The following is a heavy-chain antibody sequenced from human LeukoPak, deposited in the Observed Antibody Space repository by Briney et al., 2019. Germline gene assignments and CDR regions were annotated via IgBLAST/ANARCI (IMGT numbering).Heavy chain of an antibody. CDR2: ISYDGSNK. CDR3: ARDRGGDGNWYFDL. V-gene: IGHV3-30*04. J-gene: IGHJ2*01. CDR1: GFTFSSYA. Sequence: GGSLRLSCAASGFTFSSYAMRWVRQGPGKGVEWVAVISYDGSNKYYADSVKGRFTISRDNSKNTLYLQMNSLRAEDTAVYYCARDRGGDGNWYFDLWGRGTLVTVSS. D-gene: IGHD3-16*01.